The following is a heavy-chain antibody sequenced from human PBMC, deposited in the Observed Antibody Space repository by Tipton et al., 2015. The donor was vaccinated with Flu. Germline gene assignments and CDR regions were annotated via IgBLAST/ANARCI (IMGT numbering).Heavy chain of an antibody. Sequence: SLRLSCAASGFTFSTCWMTWVRQAPGKGLEWVANIKQDGSVKYYVDSVKGRFTISRDNAKNSLYLQMNSLRAEDTALYYCARALGGSGSSWGQGTLVTVSS. D-gene: IGHD6-6*01. V-gene: IGHV3-7*01. CDR3: ARALGGSGSS. J-gene: IGHJ5*02. CDR2: IKQDGSVK. CDR1: GFTFSTCW.